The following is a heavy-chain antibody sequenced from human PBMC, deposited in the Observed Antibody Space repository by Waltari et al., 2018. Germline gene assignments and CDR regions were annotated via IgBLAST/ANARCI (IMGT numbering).Heavy chain of an antibody. CDR2: IYPGDSET. J-gene: IGHJ4*02. V-gene: IGHV5-51*03. CDR3: ARVYDSSGWDSDAGYFDY. Sequence: EVQLVQSGAEVKKPGESLKISCKGSGYSFTSYWIGWVRQMPGKGLEWMGIIYPGDSETRYSPSCQGQVTISADKSISTAYLQWSSLKASDTAMYYCARVYDSSGWDSDAGYFDYWGQGTLVIVSS. D-gene: IGHD3-22*01. CDR1: GYSFTSYW.